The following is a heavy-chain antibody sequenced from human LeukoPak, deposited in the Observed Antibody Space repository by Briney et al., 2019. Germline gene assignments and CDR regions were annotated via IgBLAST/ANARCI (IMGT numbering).Heavy chain of an antibody. CDR3: AREELERNFDY. CDR2: IYYSRST. D-gene: IGHD3-10*01. Sequence: KPSETLSLTCTVSGGSISSYYWSWIRQPPGKGLGWIGYIYYSRSTNYNPSLKSRVTISVDTSKNQFSLKLSSVTAADTAVYYCAREELERNFDYWGQGTLVTVSS. CDR1: GGSISSYY. J-gene: IGHJ4*02. V-gene: IGHV4-59*01.